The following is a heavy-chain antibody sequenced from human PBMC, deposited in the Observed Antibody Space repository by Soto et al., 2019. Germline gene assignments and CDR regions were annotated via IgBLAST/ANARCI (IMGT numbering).Heavy chain of an antibody. Sequence: PGESLKISCKGSGYSFTSYWIGWVRQMPGKGLEWMGIIYPGDSDTRYSPSFQGQVTISADKSISTAYLQWSSLKASDTAMYYCARHNGAYSRSWFHGMDVCGQGTTVTVSS. CDR3: ARHNGAYSRSWFHGMDV. V-gene: IGHV5-51*01. D-gene: IGHD6-13*01. CDR1: GYSFTSYW. J-gene: IGHJ6*02. CDR2: IYPGDSDT.